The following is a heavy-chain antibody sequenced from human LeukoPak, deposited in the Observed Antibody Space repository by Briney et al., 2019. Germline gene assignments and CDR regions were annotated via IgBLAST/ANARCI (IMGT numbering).Heavy chain of an antibody. V-gene: IGHV3-74*01. CDR1: GFTFSRYW. CDR3: ASMGATLAFDI. D-gene: IGHD1-26*01. J-gene: IGHJ3*02. CDR2: INSDGSST. Sequence: PGGSLRLSCAASGFTFSRYWMHWVRQVPGKGLVWVSRINSDGSSTSYADSVKGRFTISRDNSKNTLYLQMNSLRAEDTAVYYCASMGATLAFDIWGQGTMVTVSS.